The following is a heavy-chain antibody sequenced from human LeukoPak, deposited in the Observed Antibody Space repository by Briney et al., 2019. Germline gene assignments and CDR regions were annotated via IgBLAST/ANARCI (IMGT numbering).Heavy chain of an antibody. CDR3: AASEYSYGPYDY. V-gene: IGHV5-51*01. CDR1: GYSFTTYW. J-gene: IGHJ4*02. Sequence: GESLKICCKGSGYSFTTYWIGWVRQMPGKGLELMGVIYPGDSETRYSPSFQGQVTISADKSISTAYLQWSGLKASDSALYYCAASEYSYGPYDYWGQGTLVTVSS. CDR2: IYPGDSET. D-gene: IGHD5-18*01.